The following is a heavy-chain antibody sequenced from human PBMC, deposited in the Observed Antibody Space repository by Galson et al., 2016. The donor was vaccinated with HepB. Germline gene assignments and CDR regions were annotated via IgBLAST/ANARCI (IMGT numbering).Heavy chain of an antibody. V-gene: IGHV5-51*01. CDR3: ARRGHNNGLDF. J-gene: IGHJ4*02. CDR2: IYPGDSDT. D-gene: IGHD5-24*01. Sequence: SGAEVKEPGESLRISCETSENKFATLWIAWVRQRAGEGREWMGVIYPGDSDTKYSPPFQGQVIISADKSINTTYLQWSSLTTSDTAIYYCARRGHNNGLDFWGPGTPVSVS. CDR1: ENKFATLW.